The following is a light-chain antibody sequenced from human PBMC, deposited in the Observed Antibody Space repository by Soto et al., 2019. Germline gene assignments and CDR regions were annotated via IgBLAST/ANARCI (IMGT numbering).Light chain of an antibody. V-gene: IGKV1-5*03. Sequence: IQRTQSPSTLSASLGDRVTITGGASQTISTWLAWYQQKPGKAPKLLIYKASSLESGVPPRFSGSGSGTEFTLTIGSLQPDDFATYYCQQYHSYSWTLGQGTKVDIK. CDR3: QQYHSYSWT. J-gene: IGKJ1*01. CDR2: KAS. CDR1: QTISTW.